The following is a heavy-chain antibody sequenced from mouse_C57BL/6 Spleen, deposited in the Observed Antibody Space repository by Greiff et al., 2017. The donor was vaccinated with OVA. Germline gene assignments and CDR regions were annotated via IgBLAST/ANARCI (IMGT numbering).Heavy chain of an antibody. D-gene: IGHD2-4*01. V-gene: IGHV1-61*01. CDR3: ARGRGYDYTFAY. Sequence: QVQLQQSGAELVRPGSSVKLSCKASGYTFTSYWMDWVKQRPGQGLEWIGNIYPSDSETHYNQKFKDKATLTVDKSSSTAYMQLSSLTSEDSAVYYCARGRGYDYTFAYWGQGTLVTVSA. J-gene: IGHJ3*01. CDR1: GYTFTSYW. CDR2: IYPSDSET.